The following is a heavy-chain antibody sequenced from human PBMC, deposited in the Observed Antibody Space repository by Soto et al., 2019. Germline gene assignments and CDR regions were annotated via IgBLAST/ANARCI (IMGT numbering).Heavy chain of an antibody. V-gene: IGHV4-4*07. Sequence: PSETLSLPCSVSGGSIRNYYWNWIRQPAGKGLEWIGRIYTSGNSDYNPSLKSRVTMSADTSKNQLSLRLRSVTAADSAVYYCARLWFGKPPGYLDYWGQGIRATVSS. CDR2: IYTSGNS. J-gene: IGHJ4*02. CDR3: ARLWFGKPPGYLDY. D-gene: IGHD3-10*01. CDR1: GGSIRNYY.